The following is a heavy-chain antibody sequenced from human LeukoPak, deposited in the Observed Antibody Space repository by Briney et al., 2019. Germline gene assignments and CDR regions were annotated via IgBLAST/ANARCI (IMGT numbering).Heavy chain of an antibody. V-gene: IGHV1-2*02. CDR2: INPNSGGT. D-gene: IGHD3-10*01. J-gene: IGHJ3*02. CDR3: ARGGTVVRGADDAFDI. CDR1: GFTFTGYY. Sequence: ASVKVSCKASGFTFTGYYMHWVRQAPGQGLEWMGWINPNSGGTNYAQKFQGRVTMTRETSISTVYMELSGLRSGDTAVYSCARGGTVVRGADDAFDIWGQGTMVTVS.